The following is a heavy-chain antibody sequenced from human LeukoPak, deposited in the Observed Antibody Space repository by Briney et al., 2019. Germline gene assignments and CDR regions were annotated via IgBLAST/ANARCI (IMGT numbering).Heavy chain of an antibody. D-gene: IGHD6-13*01. CDR3: ARDYSIPPAAGSLYNWFAP. CDR2: ISNDGSNE. V-gene: IGHV3-30*03. J-gene: IGHJ5*02. CDR1: GFTFSSYG. Sequence: PGGSLRLSCAVSGFTFSSYGMHWVRQAPGKGLEWVAVISNDGSNEFYADSVQGRFTISRDTSKNTLYLQMNSLTIEDTAVYYCARDYSIPPAAGSLYNWFAPWGQGTLVTVSS.